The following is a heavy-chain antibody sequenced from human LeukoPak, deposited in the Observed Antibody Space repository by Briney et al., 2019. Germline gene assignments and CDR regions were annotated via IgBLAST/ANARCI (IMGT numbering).Heavy chain of an antibody. V-gene: IGHV3-48*03. CDR3: ARISGSYVFDY. Sequence: AGGSLRLSCAAAGFTFSSYEMNWVRQAPGKGLEWVSYISSSGSTMYYADSVKGRFTISRDNAKNSMYLQMNSLRAEDTAVYYCARISGSYVFDYWGQGTLVTISS. CDR2: ISSSGSTM. CDR1: GFTFSSYE. D-gene: IGHD1-26*01. J-gene: IGHJ4*02.